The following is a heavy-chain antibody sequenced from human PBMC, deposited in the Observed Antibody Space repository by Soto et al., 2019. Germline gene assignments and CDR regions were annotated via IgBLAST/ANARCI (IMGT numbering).Heavy chain of an antibody. Sequence: ASVKVSCKASGCTFTTFGISWVRQAPGQGLEWMGFISGYNGNTNYVEEFQGRVTMTRDTSTSTVYMELSSLRSEDTTVYYCAREGRSSSSHYYYGMDVWGQGTTVTVSS. D-gene: IGHD6-6*01. CDR2: ISGYNGNT. CDR1: GCTFTTFG. V-gene: IGHV1-18*01. J-gene: IGHJ6*02. CDR3: AREGRSSSSHYYYGMDV.